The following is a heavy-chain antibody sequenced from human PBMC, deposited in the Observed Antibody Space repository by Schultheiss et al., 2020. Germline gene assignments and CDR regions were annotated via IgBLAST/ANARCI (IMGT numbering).Heavy chain of an antibody. J-gene: IGHJ4*02. CDR2: IYSGGSI. V-gene: IGHV3-23*03. CDR1: GFTFSSYG. CDR3: TTDHPSDY. Sequence: GGSLRLSCAASGFTFSSYGMHWVRQAPGKGLEWVSVIYSGGSIGYADSVKGRFTISRDNAKNSLYLQMNSLKTEDTAVYYCTTDHPSDYWGQGTLVTVSS.